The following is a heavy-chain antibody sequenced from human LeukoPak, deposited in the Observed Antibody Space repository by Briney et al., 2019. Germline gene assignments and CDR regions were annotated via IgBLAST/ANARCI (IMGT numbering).Heavy chain of an antibody. CDR1: GFAFSNFA. J-gene: IGHJ4*02. CDR3: ARDDGDL. CDR2: IKEDGREK. Sequence: GGSLRLSCAASGFAFSNFAMSWVRQAPGKGLEWVASIKEDGREKFYVDSAKGRFTISRDDAKNSLYLQMDSLRVEDTAVYYCARDDGDLWGQGTLVTVS. V-gene: IGHV3-7*01.